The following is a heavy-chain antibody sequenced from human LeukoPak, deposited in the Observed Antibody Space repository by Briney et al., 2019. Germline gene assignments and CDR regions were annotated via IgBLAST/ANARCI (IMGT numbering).Heavy chain of an antibody. CDR2: ISSSSSYI. Sequence: GGSLRLSCAASGFTFSSYSMNWVRQAPGKGLEWFSSISSSSSYIYYADSVKGRFTISRDNAKNSLYLQMNSLRAEDTAVYYCASLQRYGSGTGRPYYYGMDVWGQGTTVTVSS. CDR3: ASLQRYGSGTGRPYYYGMDV. CDR1: GFTFSSYS. D-gene: IGHD3-10*01. J-gene: IGHJ6*02. V-gene: IGHV3-21*01.